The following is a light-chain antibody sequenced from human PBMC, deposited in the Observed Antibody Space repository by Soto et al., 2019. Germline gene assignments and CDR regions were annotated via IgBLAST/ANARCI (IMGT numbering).Light chain of an antibody. CDR2: SNN. CDR1: SSNIGRNT. V-gene: IGLV1-44*01. J-gene: IGLJ2*01. CDR3: AAWDDSLTVV. Sequence: QSVLTQPPSASGTPGQRVTISCSGSSSNIGRNTVSWYQQLPGTAPKLLIYSNNHRPSGVPDRFSGSKSGTSASLAISGLQSEDEANYYCAAWDDSLTVVFGGGTQLTVL.